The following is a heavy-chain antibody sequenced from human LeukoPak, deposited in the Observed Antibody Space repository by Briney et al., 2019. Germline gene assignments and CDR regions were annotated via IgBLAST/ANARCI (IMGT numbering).Heavy chain of an antibody. D-gene: IGHD3-22*01. CDR1: GGSISGSSYY. Sequence: SETLSLTCTVSGGSISGSSYYWGWMRQPPGKGLEWIGSIYYSRSTYYNPSLKSRVTISVDTSKNQLSLMLSSVPAADTAVYYCARLIYSDSSGYLDYWGQGSLVTVSS. V-gene: IGHV4-39*01. J-gene: IGHJ4*02. CDR3: ARLIYSDSSGYLDY. CDR2: IYYSRST.